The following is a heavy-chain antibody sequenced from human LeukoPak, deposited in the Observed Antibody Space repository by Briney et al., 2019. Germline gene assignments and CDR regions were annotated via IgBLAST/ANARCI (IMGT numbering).Heavy chain of an antibody. CDR2: IYTSGST. Sequence: PSETLSLTCTVSGASISSYYWSWIRQPPGKGLEWIGYIYTSGSTNYNPSLKSRVTISVDPSKNQFSLKVSSVTAADTAVYYCARLDRFGTNYYYMDVWGKGTTVTVSS. D-gene: IGHD3-10*01. V-gene: IGHV4-4*09. CDR1: GASISSYY. J-gene: IGHJ6*03. CDR3: ARLDRFGTNYYYMDV.